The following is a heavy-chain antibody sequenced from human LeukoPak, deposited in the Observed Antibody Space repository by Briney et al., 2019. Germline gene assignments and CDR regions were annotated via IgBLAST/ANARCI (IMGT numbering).Heavy chain of an antibody. CDR3: ARHGSVRSPLGP. CDR2: IYATGST. D-gene: IGHD3-10*01. CDR1: GGSISSYY. V-gene: IGHV4-4*09. Sequence: KPSETLSLTCTVSGGSISSYYWSWIRQPPGKGLEWIGYIYATGSTNYNPSLKSRVTISVDTSKNQFPLNLRSVTAADTAVYYCARHGSVRSPLGPWGQGTLVTVSS. J-gene: IGHJ5*02.